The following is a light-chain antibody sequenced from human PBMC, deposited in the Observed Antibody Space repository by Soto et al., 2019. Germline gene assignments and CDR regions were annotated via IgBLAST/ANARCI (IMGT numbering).Light chain of an antibody. CDR2: DAS. V-gene: IGKV3-11*01. Sequence: EIVLTQSPATLSLSPGERATLSCRASQSVSSYLAWYQQKPGQAPRLLIYDASNRATGIPVRFSGSGSGTDFTLTIRSLEPEDFAVYYCQQRSIWPPWTCRQGTKVEIK. CDR1: QSVSSY. J-gene: IGKJ1*01. CDR3: QQRSIWPPWT.